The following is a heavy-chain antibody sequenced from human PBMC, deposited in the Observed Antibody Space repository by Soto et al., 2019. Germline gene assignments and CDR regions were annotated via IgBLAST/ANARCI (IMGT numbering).Heavy chain of an antibody. CDR3: ARDGNYDFWSGYNGDWFDP. V-gene: IGHV1-69*08. J-gene: IGHJ5*02. D-gene: IGHD3-3*01. Sequence: QVPLVQSGAEVKKPGSSVKVSCKASGGTFSSYTISWVRQAPGQGLEWMGRIIPILGIANYAQKFQGRVTITADKSTSTAYMEQSSLRSEDTAVYYCARDGNYDFWSGYNGDWFDPWGQGTLVTVSS. CDR2: IIPILGIA. CDR1: GGTFSSYT.